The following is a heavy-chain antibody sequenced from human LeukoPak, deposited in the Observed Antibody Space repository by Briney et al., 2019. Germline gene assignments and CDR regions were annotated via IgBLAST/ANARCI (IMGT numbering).Heavy chain of an antibody. CDR3: ASFPPFHSGAPFDY. Sequence: SVRVSCKASGYTFTSFDISWVRQAPGQGLEWMGGIIPIFGTASYAQKFQGRVTITTDESTSTAYMELSSLRSEDTAVYYCASFPPFHSGAPFDYWGQGTLVTVSS. D-gene: IGHD2/OR15-2a*01. J-gene: IGHJ4*02. V-gene: IGHV1-69*05. CDR2: IIPIFGTA. CDR1: GYTFTSFD.